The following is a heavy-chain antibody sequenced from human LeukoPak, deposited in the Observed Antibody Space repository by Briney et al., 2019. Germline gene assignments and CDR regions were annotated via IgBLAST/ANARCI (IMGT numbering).Heavy chain of an antibody. CDR1: GFIFTSYG. V-gene: IGHV3-48*01. D-gene: IGHD1-26*01. CDR2: ISAGSSNT. CDR3: ARSAVQANTPFYFDF. Sequence: GGSLRLSCSAPGFIFTSYGMNWVRQAPGSGLQWVAYISAGSSNTFYADSVKGRFTISRDDAGNFLHLHMNSLSAEDTGVYYCARSAVQANTPFYFDFWGQGALVAVSS. J-gene: IGHJ4*02.